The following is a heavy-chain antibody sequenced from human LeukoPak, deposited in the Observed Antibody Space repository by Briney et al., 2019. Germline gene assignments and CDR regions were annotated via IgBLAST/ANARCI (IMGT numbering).Heavy chain of an antibody. CDR3: AKRGVTGYKEAFDY. CDR1: GFNFSSYG. J-gene: IGHJ4*02. CDR2: IRYDGSNK. V-gene: IGHV3-30*02. D-gene: IGHD3-9*01. Sequence: QPGRSLRLSCAASGFNFSSYGMHWVRRAPGKGLEWVAFIRYDGSNKYYADSVKGRFTISRDNSKNTLYLQMNSLRAEDTAVYYCAKRGVTGYKEAFDYWGQGTLVTVSS.